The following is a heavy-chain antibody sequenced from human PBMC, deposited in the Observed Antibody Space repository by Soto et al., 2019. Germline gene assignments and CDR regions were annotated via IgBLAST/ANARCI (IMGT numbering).Heavy chain of an antibody. CDR3: GRDGALGDTAVVDS. D-gene: IGHD5-18*01. CDR2: IWYDGSNK. Sequence: ESGGGVVQPGKSLRLSCAASGFTFSTYGMHWVRQAPGKGLEWVAVIWYDGSNKYHGDSLKGRFTISRDNSKNTLYLQINNRRAEDTAVYYCGRDGALGDTAVVDSWGQGTLVTVSS. V-gene: IGHV3-33*01. J-gene: IGHJ4*02. CDR1: GFTFSTYG.